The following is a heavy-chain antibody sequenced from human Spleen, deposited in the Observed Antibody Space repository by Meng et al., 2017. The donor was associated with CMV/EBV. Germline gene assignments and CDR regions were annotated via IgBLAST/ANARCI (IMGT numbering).Heavy chain of an antibody. D-gene: IGHD5-18*01. CDR2: IWYDGTNR. Sequence: GESLKISCAASGFTFSSYEMNWVRQAPGKGLEWVAVIWYDGTNRYYADSVKGRFTISRDSSKNTLYLQMNSLRAEDTAVYYCAKDPVERGYNYGPPAKWGQGTLVTVSS. CDR3: AKDPVERGYNYGPPAK. J-gene: IGHJ4*02. CDR1: GFTFSSYE. V-gene: IGHV3-30*02.